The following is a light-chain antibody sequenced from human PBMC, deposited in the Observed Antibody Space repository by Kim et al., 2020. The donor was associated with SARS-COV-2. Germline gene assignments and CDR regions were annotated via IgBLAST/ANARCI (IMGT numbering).Light chain of an antibody. J-gene: IGKJ4*01. Sequence: EETPPCSSGTSGGSSNLAWYQQKAGHAPSLLIYDASNRAADIPARFSGSGSGTEFTLTISSLEPEDFAVYYCQQHTNSPLTFGGGTKVDIK. CDR2: DAS. CDR1: SGGSSN. V-gene: IGKV3-11*01. CDR3: QQHTNSPLT.